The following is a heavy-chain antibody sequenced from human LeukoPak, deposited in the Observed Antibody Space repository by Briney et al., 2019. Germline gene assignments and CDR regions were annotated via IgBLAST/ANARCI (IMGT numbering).Heavy chain of an antibody. D-gene: IGHD2-15*01. V-gene: IGHV1-2*02. CDR1: GYTFTGYY. CDR3: ARVVAATPGAFDI. CDR2: INPNSGGT. J-gene: IGHJ3*02. Sequence: ASVKVSCKASGYTFTGYYMHWVRQAPGQGLEWMGWINPNSGGTNYAQKFQGRVTMTRDTSISTAYMELSRLRSDDTAVYYCARVVAATPGAFDIWGQGTMVTVSS.